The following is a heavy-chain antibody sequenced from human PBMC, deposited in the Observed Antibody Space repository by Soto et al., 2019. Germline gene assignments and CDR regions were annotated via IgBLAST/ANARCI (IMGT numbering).Heavy chain of an antibody. D-gene: IGHD2-15*01. CDR2: IHYTGST. CDR3: ARRECSGGTCSFDP. Sequence: PSETLSLTCSVSDDSISSSNYYRAWIRQPPGKGLEWIGSIHYTGSTYYNPSLKSRVTISVDTSKNQFSLKLTSVSAADTAVYYCARRECSGGTCSFDPWGQGTLVT. J-gene: IGHJ5*02. V-gene: IGHV4-39*01. CDR1: DDSISSSNYY.